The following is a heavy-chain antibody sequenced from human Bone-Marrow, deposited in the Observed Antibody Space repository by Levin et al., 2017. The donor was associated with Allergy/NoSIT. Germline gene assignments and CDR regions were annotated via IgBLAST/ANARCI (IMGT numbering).Heavy chain of an antibody. D-gene: IGHD1-26*01. CDR1: GGSISSSSYY. Sequence: SETLSLTCTVSGGSISSSSYYWGWIRQPPGKGLEWIGSIYYSGSTYYNPSLKSRVTISVDTSKNQFSLKLSSVTAADTAVYYCARDYVGATFSWFDPWGQGTLVTVSS. V-gene: IGHV4-39*07. CDR2: IYYSGST. CDR3: ARDYVGATFSWFDP. J-gene: IGHJ5*02.